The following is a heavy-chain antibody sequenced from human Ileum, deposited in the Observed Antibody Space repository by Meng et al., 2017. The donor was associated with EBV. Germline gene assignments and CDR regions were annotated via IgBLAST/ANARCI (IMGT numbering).Heavy chain of an antibody. Sequence: VQPRGAGLLKPSETLSLPRAVYCGAFTNDCWTWIRQPPGKGLEWIGEIDHSGSTKYNPSLKGRVTISLDTSNNQFSLKLTSVTAADTALYYCARYGRCSGNSFYCFDPWGQGSLVTVSS. CDR3: ARYGRCSGNSFYCFDP. J-gene: IGHJ5*02. D-gene: IGHD4-23*01. CDR2: IDHSGST. V-gene: IGHV4-34*01. CDR1: CGAFTNDC.